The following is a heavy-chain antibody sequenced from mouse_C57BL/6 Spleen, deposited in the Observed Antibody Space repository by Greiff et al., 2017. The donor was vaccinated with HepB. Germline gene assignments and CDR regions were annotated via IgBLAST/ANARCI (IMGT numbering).Heavy chain of an antibody. CDR1: GYTFTTYP. D-gene: IGHD2-4*01. CDR3: ARGDYDGYWYFDV. J-gene: IGHJ1*03. Sequence: QVQLQQSGAELVKPGASVKMSCKASGYTFTTYPIEWMKQNHGKSLEGIGNFHPYNDATKYNEKFKGKATLTVEKSSSTVYLALSRLTSDDSAVYYCARGDYDGYWYFDVWGTGTTVTVSS. CDR2: FHPYNDAT. V-gene: IGHV1-47*01.